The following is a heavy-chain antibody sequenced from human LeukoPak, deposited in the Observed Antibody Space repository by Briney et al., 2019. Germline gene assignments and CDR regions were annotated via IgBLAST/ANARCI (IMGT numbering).Heavy chain of an antibody. Sequence: LGESLQISCKGSGCSFTNYWIAWVRQMPGKGLEWMGIIYPGDSDTRYSPSFQGQVTISADKSINTAYLRWSSLKASDTAMYYCARLTTVVTHIDYWGQGTLVTVSS. J-gene: IGHJ4*02. CDR3: ARLTTVVTHIDY. D-gene: IGHD4-23*01. CDR2: IYPGDSDT. CDR1: GCSFTNYW. V-gene: IGHV5-51*01.